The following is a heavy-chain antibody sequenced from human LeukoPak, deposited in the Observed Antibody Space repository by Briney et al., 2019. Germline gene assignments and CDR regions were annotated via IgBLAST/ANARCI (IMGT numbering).Heavy chain of an antibody. CDR2: IYSGGST. Sequence: PGGSLRLSGAASGLTVSSNYMSWVRQAPGKGLGWVSVIYSGGSTYYAESVKGRFTISRDNSKNTLYLQMKSLRAEDTAVYYCAREFEVAGLAMDVWGKGTTVTVSS. J-gene: IGHJ6*04. CDR1: GLTVSSNY. V-gene: IGHV3-53*01. D-gene: IGHD6-19*01. CDR3: AREFEVAGLAMDV.